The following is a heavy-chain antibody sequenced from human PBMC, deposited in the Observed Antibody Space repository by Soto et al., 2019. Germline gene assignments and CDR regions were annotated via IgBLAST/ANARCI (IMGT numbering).Heavy chain of an antibody. V-gene: IGHV3-30*03. CDR3: VAGQYFFDY. Sequence: PGGSLRLSCAASGFSFSSYGMRWVRQAPGKGLEWVAVISYDGSNKYYADSVKDRFTISRDNSKKTLYLQMNSLRADDTAVYYCVAGQYFFDYCGQGTLVTVSS. D-gene: IGHD6-19*01. CDR1: GFSFSSYG. CDR2: ISYDGSNK. J-gene: IGHJ4*02.